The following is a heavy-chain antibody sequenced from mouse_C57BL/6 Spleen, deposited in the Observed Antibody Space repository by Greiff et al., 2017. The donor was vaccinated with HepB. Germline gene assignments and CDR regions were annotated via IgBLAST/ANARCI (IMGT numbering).Heavy chain of an antibody. CDR1: GYTFTSYW. CDR2: IDPSDSYT. V-gene: IGHV1-59*01. Sequence: QVQLQQPGAELVRPGTSVKLSCKASGYTFTSYWMHWVKQRPGQGLEWIGVIDPSDSYTNYNQKFKGKATLTVDTSSSTAYMQLSSLTSEDSAVYYCARQGTARATDYWGQSTTLTVSS. J-gene: IGHJ2*01. D-gene: IGHD3-1*01. CDR3: ARQGTARATDY.